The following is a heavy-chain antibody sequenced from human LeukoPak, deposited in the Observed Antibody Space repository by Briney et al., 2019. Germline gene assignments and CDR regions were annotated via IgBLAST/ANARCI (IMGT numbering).Heavy chain of an antibody. V-gene: IGHV3-23*01. D-gene: IGHD3-3*01. CDR2: ISGSGGST. CDR3: AKSSFWSGYYIGGLGHFDY. Sequence: GGSLRLSCAASGFTFSSYAMSWVRQAPGKGLEWVSAISGSGGSTYYADSVKGRFTISRDNSKNTLYLQMNSLRAEDAAVYYCAKSSFWSGYYIGGLGHFDYWGQGTLVTVSS. J-gene: IGHJ4*02. CDR1: GFTFSSYA.